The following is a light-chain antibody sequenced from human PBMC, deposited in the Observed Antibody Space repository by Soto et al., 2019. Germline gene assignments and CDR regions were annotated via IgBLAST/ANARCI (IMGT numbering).Light chain of an antibody. V-gene: IGLV1-40*01. CDR1: SSNMGPGYD. CDR3: QSYDSRPSVVV. CDR2: DNN. J-gene: IGLJ2*01. Sequence: QSVLTQPPSVSGAPGQRVTISCTGTSSNMGPGYDVHWYQQLPGTDPKVRIYDNNKRPAGVPDRFSGPKSGTSASLAITGLQAVHEADYYCQSYDSRPSVVVFGGGTQVTVL.